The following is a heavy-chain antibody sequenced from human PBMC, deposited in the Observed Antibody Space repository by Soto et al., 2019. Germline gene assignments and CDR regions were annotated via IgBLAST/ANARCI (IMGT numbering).Heavy chain of an antibody. CDR2: IIPVVGGP. V-gene: IGHV1-69*02. J-gene: IGHJ5*02. D-gene: IGHD2-21*01. CDR1: GDIFNRYT. CDR3: ARAEGGGGSGYAA. Sequence: QVQLVHSGAEVKKPGSSVRVACTTSGDIFNRYTISWVRQAPGLGLEWMGRIIPVVGGPNYAEKFRGRVTITADKATTSVYLEVRSLRSADTATYYCARAEGGGGSGYAACGQGTLVTVSS.